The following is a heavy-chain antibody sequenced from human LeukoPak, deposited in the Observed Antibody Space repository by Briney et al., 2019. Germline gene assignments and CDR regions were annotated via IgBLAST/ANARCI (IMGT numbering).Heavy chain of an antibody. D-gene: IGHD3-10*01. J-gene: IGHJ5*02. CDR1: GFTFSDHY. CDR3: ARVGSSRGWFDP. Sequence: GGTLRLSCTGSGFTFSDHYMTWIRQAPGKGLEWISYISSSGTTTYYADSVKGRFTISRANAKTSVYLQMEGLRADDTAAYYCARVGSSRGWFDPWGHGTLVTVSS. V-gene: IGHV3-11*01. CDR2: ISSSGTTT.